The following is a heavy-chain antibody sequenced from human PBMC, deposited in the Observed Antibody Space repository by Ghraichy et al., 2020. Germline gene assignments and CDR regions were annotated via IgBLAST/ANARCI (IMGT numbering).Heavy chain of an antibody. CDR1: GFTFTNHW. Sequence: GGSLRLSCVASGFTFTNHWMSWVRQAPGKGLEWVASIKQDGSETHYVDSVKGRSTISRDNAENSLYLQMRSLRVEDTAVYYCARVVHYDASGYYRPFDCWGQGTLVTVSS. J-gene: IGHJ4*02. V-gene: IGHV3-7*01. D-gene: IGHD3-22*01. CDR2: IKQDGSET. CDR3: ARVVHYDASGYYRPFDC.